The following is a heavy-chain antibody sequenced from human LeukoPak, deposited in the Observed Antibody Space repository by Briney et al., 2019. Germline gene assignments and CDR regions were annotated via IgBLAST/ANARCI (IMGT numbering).Heavy chain of an antibody. CDR3: AKDRAQQLVLDF. CDR1: GFTFSSYA. CDR2: IIGSGSST. Sequence: GGSLRLSCAASGFTFSSYAMSWVRQAPGKGLEWVSAIIGSGSSTYYADSVKGRFTISRDNSKNILFLQMNSLRAEDTAVYYCAKDRAQQLVLDFWGQGTLVTVSS. V-gene: IGHV3-23*01. D-gene: IGHD6-13*01. J-gene: IGHJ4*02.